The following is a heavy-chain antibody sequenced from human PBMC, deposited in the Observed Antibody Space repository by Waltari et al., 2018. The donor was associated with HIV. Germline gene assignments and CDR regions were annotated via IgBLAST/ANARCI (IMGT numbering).Heavy chain of an antibody. Sequence: EVQLVESGGGLVQPGGSLRLFCAASGFTFSSYEMNWVRQAPGKGLEWVSYISSSGSTIYYADSVKGRFTISRDNAKNSLSLQMSSLRAEDTAVYYCARDWGSHYFDYWGQGTLVTVSS. CDR2: ISSSGSTI. CDR1: GFTFSSYE. CDR3: ARDWGSHYFDY. J-gene: IGHJ4*02. D-gene: IGHD7-27*01. V-gene: IGHV3-48*03.